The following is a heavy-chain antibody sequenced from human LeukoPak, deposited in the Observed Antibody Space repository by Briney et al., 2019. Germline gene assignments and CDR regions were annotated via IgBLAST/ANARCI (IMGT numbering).Heavy chain of an antibody. J-gene: IGHJ3*02. D-gene: IGHD6-19*01. CDR1: GFTFNRFW. CDR3: AREDVDITVATSGAFDI. Sequence: GGSLRLSCAASGFTFNRFWMHWVRQAPGKGLVWVSRIISDGSSTNYADSVKGRFTFSRDNAKNTLYLQMNSLRAEDTALYYCAREDVDITVATSGAFDIWGQGTMVTVSS. V-gene: IGHV3-74*01. CDR2: IISDGSST.